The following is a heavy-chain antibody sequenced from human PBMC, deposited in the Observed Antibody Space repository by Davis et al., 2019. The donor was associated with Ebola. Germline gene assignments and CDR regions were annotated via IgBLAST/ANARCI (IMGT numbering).Heavy chain of an antibody. Sequence: SETLSLTCTVSGGSISSYYWSWIRQPPGKGLEWIGYIYYSGSTNYNPSLKSRVTISVDTSKNQFSLKLSCVTAADTAVYYCARHKGRVRYYGMDVWGQGTTVTVSS. CDR3: ARHKGRVRYYGMDV. V-gene: IGHV4-59*08. CDR2: IYYSGST. CDR1: GGSISSYY. J-gene: IGHJ6*02.